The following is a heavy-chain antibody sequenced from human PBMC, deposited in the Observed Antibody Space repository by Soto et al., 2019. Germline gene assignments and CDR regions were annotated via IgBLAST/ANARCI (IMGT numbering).Heavy chain of an antibody. J-gene: IGHJ6*02. D-gene: IGHD2-2*01. CDR3: ARRVEYCSSTSCYQYDYYYGMDV. Sequence: SETLSLTCTVSGGSISSSSYYWGWIRQPPGKGLEWIGSIYYSGSTYYNPSLKSRVTISVDTSKNQFSLKLSSVTAADTAVYYCARRVEYCSSTSCYQYDYYYGMDVWGQGTTVTVSS. CDR2: IYYSGST. CDR1: GGSISSSSYY. V-gene: IGHV4-39*01.